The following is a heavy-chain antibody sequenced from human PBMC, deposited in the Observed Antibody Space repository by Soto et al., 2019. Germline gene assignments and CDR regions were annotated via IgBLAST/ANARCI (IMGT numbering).Heavy chain of an antibody. D-gene: IGHD3-10*01. V-gene: IGHV1-69*06. CDR2: IIPIFGTA. J-gene: IGHJ5*02. CDR1: GGTFSSYA. CDR3: ARDFMVRGVTSNWFDP. Sequence: SVKVSCKASGGTFSSYAISWVRQAPGQGLEWMGGIIPIFGTANYAQRFQGRVTITADKSTSTAYMELSSLRSEDTAVYYCARDFMVRGVTSNWFDPWGQGTLVTVSS.